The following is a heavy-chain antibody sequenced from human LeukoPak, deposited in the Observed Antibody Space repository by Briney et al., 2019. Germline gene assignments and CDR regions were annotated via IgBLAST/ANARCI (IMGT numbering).Heavy chain of an antibody. CDR2: INHSGST. CDR3: ARAFSRSSRKDNWFDP. V-gene: IGHV4-34*01. CDR1: GGSFSGYY. J-gene: IGHJ5*02. Sequence: SETLSLTCAVYGGSFSGYYWSWIRQPPGKGLEWIGEINHSGSTNYNPSLKSRGTISVDTSKNQFSLKLSSVTAADTAVYYCARAFSRSSRKDNWFDPWGQGPLVTVSS. D-gene: IGHD6-6*01.